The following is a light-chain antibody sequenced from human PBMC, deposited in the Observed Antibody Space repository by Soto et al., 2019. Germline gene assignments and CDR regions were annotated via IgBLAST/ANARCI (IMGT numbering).Light chain of an antibody. V-gene: IGKV2-40*01. CDR3: LQRALSPYT. CDR2: TLS. CDR1: QSLVDRNDGNTY. Sequence: DIVLTQTPLSLPVTPGEPASISCRSSQSLVDRNDGNTYLDCYLQRPGQTPHLRIYTLSYRDSGAPVRFSGSGSGTDFTLKIRRVEAEDVGVYYCLQRALSPYTFGQGTKLEIK. J-gene: IGKJ2*01.